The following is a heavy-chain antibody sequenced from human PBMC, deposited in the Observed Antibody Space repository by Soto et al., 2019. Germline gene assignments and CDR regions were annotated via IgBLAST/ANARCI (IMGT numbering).Heavy chain of an antibody. V-gene: IGHV3-15*01. CDR2: IKSKTDGGTT. Sequence: GGSLRLSCAASGFTFSNAWMSWVRQAPGKGLEWVGRIKSKTDGGTTDYAAPVKGRFTISRDDSKNTLYLQMNSLKTEDTAVYYCTTAGVVVVPAANVDYWGQGTLVTVSS. J-gene: IGHJ4*02. CDR1: GFTFSNAW. D-gene: IGHD2-2*01. CDR3: TTAGVVVVPAANVDY.